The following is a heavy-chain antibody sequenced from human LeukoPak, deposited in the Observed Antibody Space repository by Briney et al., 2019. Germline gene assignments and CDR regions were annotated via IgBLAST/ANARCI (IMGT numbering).Heavy chain of an antibody. CDR3: ANLSGDYDY. CDR2: IFYSGSP. CDR1: GGSMSSSSYY. D-gene: IGHD2-8*02. V-gene: IGHV4-39*01. J-gene: IGHJ4*02. Sequence: SETLSLTCTVSGGSMSSSSYYWGWIRQPPGKGLEWVGSIFYSGSPYYNPSLKSRVTISIDTSKNQFSLTLSSVTAADTAVYYCANLSGDYDYWGQGTLVTVSS.